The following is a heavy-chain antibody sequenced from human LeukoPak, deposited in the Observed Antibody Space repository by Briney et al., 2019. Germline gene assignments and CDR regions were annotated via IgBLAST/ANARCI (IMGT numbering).Heavy chain of an antibody. D-gene: IGHD3-3*01. J-gene: IGHJ6*03. V-gene: IGHV1-8*03. CDR3: ARQFGSGYWYCYYMDV. CDR2: MNPNSGNT. CDR1: GYTFTNYD. Sequence: ASVKVSCKASGYTFTNYDINWVRQATGQGLEWMGWMNPNSGNTGYAQKFQARVTITRNTSISTAYMELSSLRSEDTAVYYCARQFGSGYWYCYYMDVWGKGTTVTVSS.